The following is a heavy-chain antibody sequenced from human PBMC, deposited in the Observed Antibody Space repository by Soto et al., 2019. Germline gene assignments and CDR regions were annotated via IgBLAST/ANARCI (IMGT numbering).Heavy chain of an antibody. CDR3: AKGIGTVTTNY. Sequence: GGSLRLSCAASGFTFSSYSMNWVRQAPGKGLEWVSYISSSSSTIYYADSVKGRFTISRDNSKNTLYLQMNSLRAEDTAVYYCAKGIGTVTTNYWGQGSLVTVSS. J-gene: IGHJ4*02. CDR1: GFTFSSYS. D-gene: IGHD1-7*01. V-gene: IGHV3-48*01. CDR2: ISSSSSTI.